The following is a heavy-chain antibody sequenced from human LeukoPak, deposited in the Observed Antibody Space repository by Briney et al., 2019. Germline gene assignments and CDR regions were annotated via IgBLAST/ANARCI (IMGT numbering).Heavy chain of an antibody. CDR3: AKDYRARIAVAGPGSFAP. V-gene: IGHV3-23*01. J-gene: IGHJ5*02. Sequence: GGPLRLSCAASGFTFSSYAMSWVRQAPGKGLEWVSAISGSGGSTYYAHSAKRQFTIPRDNSKNTLSLQMNSLRAEETAVYYCAKDYRARIAVAGPGSFAPWGQGTLVTVSS. CDR1: GFTFSSYA. D-gene: IGHD6-19*01. CDR2: ISGSGGST.